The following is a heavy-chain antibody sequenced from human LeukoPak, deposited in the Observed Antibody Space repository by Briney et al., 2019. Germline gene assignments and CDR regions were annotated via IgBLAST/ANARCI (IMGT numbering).Heavy chain of an antibody. Sequence: SEPLSLTCAVYGGSFSSYYWSWVRQPPGKGLEWIGEISHSGSTYYNPSLKSRVTVSVDTSKKQFSLRLSSVTAADTAVYYCARGGLDTRRGGYFDYWGQGILVTVSS. CDR1: GGSFSSYY. CDR2: ISHSGST. D-gene: IGHD5-18*01. V-gene: IGHV4-34*01. J-gene: IGHJ4*02. CDR3: ARGGLDTRRGGYFDY.